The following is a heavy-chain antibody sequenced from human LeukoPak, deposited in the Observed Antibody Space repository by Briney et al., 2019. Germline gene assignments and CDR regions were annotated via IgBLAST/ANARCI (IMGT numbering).Heavy chain of an antibody. CDR3: AKVMTRTMVRGVPPSDY. CDR1: GFTFSSYA. Sequence: GRSLRLSCAASGFTFSSYAMTCVRQAPGKGLEWVSTISVSGGSTYYADSVKSRFTISRDNSKNTLYLQMSSLRAEDTAVYYCAKVMTRTMVRGVPPSDYWGQGTLVTVSS. D-gene: IGHD3-10*01. J-gene: IGHJ4*02. V-gene: IGHV3-23*01. CDR2: ISVSGGST.